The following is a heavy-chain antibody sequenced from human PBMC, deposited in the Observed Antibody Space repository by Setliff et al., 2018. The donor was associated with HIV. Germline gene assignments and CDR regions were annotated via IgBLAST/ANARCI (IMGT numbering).Heavy chain of an antibody. CDR2: IYHSGTT. V-gene: IGHV4-38-2*01. CDR3: ARHGAYEAYYDYMDV. Sequence: PSETLSLTCAVSGYSISSGHYWGWIRQPPGKGLEWIGSIYHSGTTYDNPSLKSRVTISVDTSKNQFSLKLSPVTAADTAVYYCARHGAYEAYYDYMDVWGKGTTVTVS. CDR1: GYSISSGHY. D-gene: IGHD5-12*01. J-gene: IGHJ6*03.